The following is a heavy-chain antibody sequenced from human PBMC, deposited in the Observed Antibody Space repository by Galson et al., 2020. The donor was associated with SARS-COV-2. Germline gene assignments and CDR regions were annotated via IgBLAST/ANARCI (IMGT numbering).Heavy chain of an antibody. CDR2: ISYSGST. D-gene: IGHD4-17*01. CDR3: ARDPAPLYGDNYYYGMDV. J-gene: IGHJ6*02. V-gene: IGHV4-59*01. CDR1: DVSMTSYY. Sequence: KTSETLSLTCSVSDVSMTSYYWSWIRQSPGKGLEWIGYISYSGSTSYNPSLRSRVTILVDLSKNQFSLNLSSVTAADTAGYYCARDPAPLYGDNYYYGMDVWGRGTTVTVSS.